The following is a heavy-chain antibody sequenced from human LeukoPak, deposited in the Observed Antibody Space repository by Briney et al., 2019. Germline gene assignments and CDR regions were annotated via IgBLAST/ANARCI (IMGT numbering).Heavy chain of an antibody. CDR2: INPSGGDT. D-gene: IGHD3-10*01. J-gene: IGHJ4*02. Sequence: ASVKVSCKASGYTFTSYYPHWVRQAPGQGLEWMGIINPSGGDTNYEQKFQGRVTMTRDTSTNTVYMELTSLRSEDTAVYYCARDLAYFGSESFLAYYFDYWGQGTLVTVSS. CDR3: ARDLAYFGSESFLAYYFDY. V-gene: IGHV1-46*01. CDR1: GYTFTSYY.